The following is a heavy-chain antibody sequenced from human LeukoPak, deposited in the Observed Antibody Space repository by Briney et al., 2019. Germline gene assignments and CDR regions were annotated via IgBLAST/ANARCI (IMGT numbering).Heavy chain of an antibody. J-gene: IGHJ4*02. D-gene: IGHD6-19*01. CDR2: ISSSSSYI. CDR3: GRGPGSGWYVSGY. Sequence: GGSLRLSCAASGFTFSSYSMNWVRQAPGKGLEWVSSISSSSSYIYYADSVKGRFTISRDNAKNSLYLQMNSLRAEDTAVYYFGRGPGSGWYVSGYWGQGTLVTVSS. CDR1: GFTFSSYS. V-gene: IGHV3-21*01.